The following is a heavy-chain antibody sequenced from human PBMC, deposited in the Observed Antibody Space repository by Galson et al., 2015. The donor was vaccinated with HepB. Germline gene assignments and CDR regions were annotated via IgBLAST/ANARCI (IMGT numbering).Heavy chain of an antibody. CDR2: INPSGGTT. CDR3: ARVEGGGPLCSGGRCAYSYHYYYGLDV. Sequence: SVKVSCKASGYTFINYYLHWVRQAPGQGFGWMGRINPSGGTTTYAQKFQGRVTMTRDTPSSTVYMELRSLRSADTAVDYCARVEGGGPLCSGGRCAYSYHYYYGLDVWGQGPTVTVSS. J-gene: IGHJ6*01. CDR1: GYTFINYY. D-gene: IGHD2-15*01. V-gene: IGHV1-46*01.